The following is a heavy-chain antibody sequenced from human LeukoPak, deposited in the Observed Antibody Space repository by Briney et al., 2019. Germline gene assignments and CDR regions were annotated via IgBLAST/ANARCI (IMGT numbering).Heavy chain of an antibody. V-gene: IGHV3-30*04. D-gene: IGHD3-16*02. CDR3: ARVWEDDYVWGSYRWYYFDY. Sequence: TGGSLRLSCAASGFTFSSYAMHWVRQAPGKGLEWVAVISYDGSNKYYADSVKGRFTISRDNSKNTLYLQMNSLRAEDTAVYYCARVWEDDYVWGSYRWYYFDYWGQGTLVTVSS. CDR2: ISYDGSNK. CDR1: GFTFSSYA. J-gene: IGHJ4*02.